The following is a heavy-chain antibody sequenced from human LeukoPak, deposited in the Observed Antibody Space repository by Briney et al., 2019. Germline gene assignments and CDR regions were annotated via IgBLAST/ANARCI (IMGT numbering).Heavy chain of an antibody. CDR2: INHSGST. Sequence: SETLSLTCTVSGGSISSSSYYWGWIRQPPGKGLEWIGEINHSGSTNYNPSLKSRVTISVDTSKNQFSLKLSSVTAADTAVYYCARHFAWLYYYMDVWDKGTTVTISS. V-gene: IGHV4-39*01. D-gene: IGHD5-12*01. CDR3: ARHFAWLYYYMDV. J-gene: IGHJ6*03. CDR1: GGSISSSSYY.